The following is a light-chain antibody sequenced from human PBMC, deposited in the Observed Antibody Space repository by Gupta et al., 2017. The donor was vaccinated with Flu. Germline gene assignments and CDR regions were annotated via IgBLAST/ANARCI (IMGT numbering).Light chain of an antibody. V-gene: IGKV1-39*01. CDR1: QSIRSY. J-gene: IGKJ1*01. CDR2: AGS. CDR3: QQTSRAPRT. Sequence: DIAMTPSPSSLSACVGDRVTITCRASQSIRSYLNWYQQRPGKAPKLLIYAGSTLHGGVPSRFSGSGSGTDFTLTISSLQPEDFATYYCQQTSRAPRTFGQGTKVEVK.